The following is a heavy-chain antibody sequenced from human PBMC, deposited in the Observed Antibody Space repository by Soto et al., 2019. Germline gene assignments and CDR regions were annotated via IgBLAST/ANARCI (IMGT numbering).Heavy chain of an antibody. V-gene: IGHV3-23*01. CDR1: GFTFSSFA. CDR3: AKGTAVATGDMAY. D-gene: IGHD5-12*01. J-gene: IGHJ4*02. Sequence: EVQLLESGGGLVQPGGSLRLSCAASGFTFSSFAMTWVRQAQGKGLEWVSSLTGSGDRTYYADSVKGRFTISRDNSMTRLYLQRNSVRADDTALYYGAKGTAVATGDMAYWGQGTLVTFSS. CDR2: LTGSGDRT.